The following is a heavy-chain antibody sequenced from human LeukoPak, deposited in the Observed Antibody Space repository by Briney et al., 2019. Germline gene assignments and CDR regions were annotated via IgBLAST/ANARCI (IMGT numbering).Heavy chain of an antibody. J-gene: IGHJ4*02. Sequence: GGSLRLSCAASGFTFSVHAMTWVRQAPGKGLDWVSSVTHDSDTTYYADSVKGRFTISRDNSKNTLYLQMDSLRVDDTAPYYCAIRDGNNDRDYWGQGILVTVSS. CDR2: VTHDSDTT. V-gene: IGHV3-23*01. CDR3: AIRDGNNDRDY. CDR1: GFTFSVHA. D-gene: IGHD5-24*01.